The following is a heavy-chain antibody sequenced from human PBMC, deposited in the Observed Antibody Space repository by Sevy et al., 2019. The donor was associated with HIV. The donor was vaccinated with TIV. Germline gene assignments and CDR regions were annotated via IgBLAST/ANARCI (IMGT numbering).Heavy chain of an antibody. V-gene: IGHV3-48*03. CDR3: ARDLPPSATEVPHFDY. CDR2: ISQSGDTT. CDR1: GFSFNSYE. J-gene: IGHJ4*02. D-gene: IGHD2-21*02. Sequence: GGSLRLSCAASGFSFNSYEMNWVRQAPGKGLEWVSSISQSGDTTYYSDSVKGRFTISRDNANNSLYLEMISLRAEDTAVYYCARDLPPSATEVPHFDYWGQGTLVTVSS.